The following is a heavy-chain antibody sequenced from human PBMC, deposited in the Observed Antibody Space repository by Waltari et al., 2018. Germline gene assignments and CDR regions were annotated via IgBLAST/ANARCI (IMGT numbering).Heavy chain of an antibody. CDR2: ISWEGCST. D-gene: IGHD6-13*01. CDR1: GFTFDDYT. J-gene: IGHJ4*02. Sequence: EVQLVESGGVVVQPGGSLRLSCAASGFTFDDYTMHWVRQAPGKGLEWVSLISWEGCSTYYGGSVKGRFTISRDNSKNSLDLQMDRRRTEDTALYYWAKEPGVIAAAGDWGQGTLVTVSS. V-gene: IGHV3-43*01. CDR3: AKEPGVIAAAGD.